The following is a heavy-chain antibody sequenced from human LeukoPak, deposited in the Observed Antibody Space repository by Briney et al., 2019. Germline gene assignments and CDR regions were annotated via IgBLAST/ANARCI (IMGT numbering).Heavy chain of an antibody. Sequence: ASVKVSCKASGGTFSSYAISWVRQDTGQGLEWMGWMNPNSGNTGYAQKSQGRVTITRNTSISTAYMELSSLRSEDTAVYYCATGFRDYGDPTIYFQHWGQGTLVTVSS. CDR3: ATGFRDYGDPTIYFQH. CDR2: MNPNSGNT. CDR1: GGTFSSYA. J-gene: IGHJ1*01. D-gene: IGHD4-17*01. V-gene: IGHV1-8*03.